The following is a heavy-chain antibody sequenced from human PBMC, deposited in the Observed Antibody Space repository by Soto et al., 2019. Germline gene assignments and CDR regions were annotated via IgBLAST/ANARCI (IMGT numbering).Heavy chain of an antibody. D-gene: IGHD5-18*01. CDR3: ARRVYSYGNAYYYGMDV. V-gene: IGHV5-10-1*01. Sequence: PGESLKISCKGSGYSFISYWISLVRQMPGKGLEWMGRIDPSDSYTNYSPSFQGHVTISADKSISTAYLQWSSLKASDTAMYYCARRVYSYGNAYYYGMDVWGQGTTVTVSS. J-gene: IGHJ6*02. CDR2: IDPSDSYT. CDR1: GYSFISYW.